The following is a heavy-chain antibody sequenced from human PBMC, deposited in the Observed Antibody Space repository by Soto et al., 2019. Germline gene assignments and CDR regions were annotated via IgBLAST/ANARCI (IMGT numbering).Heavy chain of an antibody. CDR2: IYYSGST. Sequence: QVQLQESGPGLVKPSETLSLTCTVSGGSVSSGSYYWSWIRQPPGKGLEWIGYIYYSGSTNYNPSLKSRVTISVDTSKNQFSLKLSSVTAADTAVYYCARVVQGDYGMDVGGQGTTVTVSS. D-gene: IGHD1-1*01. CDR3: ARVVQGDYGMDV. J-gene: IGHJ6*02. CDR1: GGSVSSGSYY. V-gene: IGHV4-61*01.